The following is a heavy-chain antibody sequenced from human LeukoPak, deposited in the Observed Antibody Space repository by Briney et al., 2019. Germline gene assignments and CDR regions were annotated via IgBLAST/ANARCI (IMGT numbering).Heavy chain of an antibody. CDR1: GFTFSNYA. J-gene: IGHJ4*02. D-gene: IGHD5-12*01. Sequence: TGGSLRLSCAASGFTFSNYAMHWVRQAPGKGLEWVSSITSSSSHLYYADSVKGRFTISRDNAKNSLFLQMNSLRAEDTAVYYCARALYGGYGHFDYWGQGTLVTVSS. V-gene: IGHV3-21*01. CDR2: ITSSSSHL. CDR3: ARALYGGYGHFDY.